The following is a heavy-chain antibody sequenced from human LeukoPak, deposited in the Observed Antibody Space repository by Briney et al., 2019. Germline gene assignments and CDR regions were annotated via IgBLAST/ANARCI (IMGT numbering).Heavy chain of an antibody. D-gene: IGHD5-18*01. CDR2: INWNGGST. J-gene: IGHJ4*02. V-gene: IGHV3-20*04. CDR1: GFTFDDYG. CDR3: ARGGGDVDTAIPPYFDY. Sequence: GGSLRLSCAASGFTFDDYGMSWVPHAPGKGLEWVSGINWNGGSTVYAGSVKGRFTISRDNAKNSLYLQMNSLRAEDTALYYCARGGGDVDTAIPPYFDYWGQGTLVTVSS.